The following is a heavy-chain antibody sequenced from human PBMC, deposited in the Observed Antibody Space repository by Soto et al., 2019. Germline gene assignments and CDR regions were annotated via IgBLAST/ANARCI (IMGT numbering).Heavy chain of an antibody. J-gene: IGHJ1*01. Sequence: QVQLVQSGAEVKKPGASVKVSCQASGYTFTSYGISWVRQAPGQWLEWMGWISAYNGNTNYAQKLQGRVTMTTDTSTSTAYMELRSLRSDDTAVYYCARDSKFYDILTGYLPAEYFQHWGQGTLVTVSS. CDR1: GYTFTSYG. CDR2: ISAYNGNT. V-gene: IGHV1-18*04. D-gene: IGHD3-9*01. CDR3: ARDSKFYDILTGYLPAEYFQH.